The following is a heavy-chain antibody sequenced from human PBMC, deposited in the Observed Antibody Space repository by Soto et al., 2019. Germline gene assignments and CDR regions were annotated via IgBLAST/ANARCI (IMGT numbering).Heavy chain of an antibody. J-gene: IGHJ5*02. V-gene: IGHV2-5*02. CDR2: IYWDDDN. CDR3: AHYVSASPAGWFDP. CDR1: GFSLSTSGEA. Sequence: QITLKESGPALVQPTQTLTLTCTFSGFSLSTSGEAVGWIRQPPGEALEWLALIYWDDDNRYNPTLKTRLTITKDTSKNQVVLTLPNRDPVDTATYYCAHYVSASPAGWFDPWGQGILVTVSS. D-gene: IGHD3-10*01.